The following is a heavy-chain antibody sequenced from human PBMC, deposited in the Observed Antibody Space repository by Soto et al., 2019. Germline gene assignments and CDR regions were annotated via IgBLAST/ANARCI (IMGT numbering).Heavy chain of an antibody. D-gene: IGHD3-10*01. CDR3: ARDPGSKPYYYGSGTHYYGMDV. CDR2: IYYSGST. J-gene: IGHJ6*02. Sequence: SETLSLTCTVSGGSISSYYWSWIRQPPGKGLEWIGYIYYSGSTNYSPSLKSRITISVDTSKTQFSLKLSSVTAADTAVYYCARDPGSKPYYYGSGTHYYGMDVWGQGTTVTVSS. CDR1: GGSISSYY. V-gene: IGHV4-59*12.